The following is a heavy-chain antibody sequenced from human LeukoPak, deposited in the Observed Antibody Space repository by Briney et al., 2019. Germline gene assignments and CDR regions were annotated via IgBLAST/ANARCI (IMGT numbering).Heavy chain of an antibody. CDR3: ARDGPIAAAGL. CDR1: GFTFSSYE. Sequence: GGSLRLSCAASGFTFSSYEMNWVRQAPGKGLEWVSVIYSGGSTYYADSVKGRFTISRDNSKNTLYLQMNSLRAEDTAVYYCARDGPIAAAGLWGQGTMVTVSS. D-gene: IGHD6-13*01. V-gene: IGHV3-66*02. CDR2: IYSGGST. J-gene: IGHJ3*01.